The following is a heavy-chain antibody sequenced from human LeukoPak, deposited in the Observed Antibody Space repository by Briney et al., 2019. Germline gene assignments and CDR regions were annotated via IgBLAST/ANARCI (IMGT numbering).Heavy chain of an antibody. J-gene: IGHJ4*02. CDR3: ARHLAPEYYYDSSGYPDY. Sequence: PGESLKISCKGSGYSFTSYWIGWVRQMPGKGLEWMGIIYPGDSDTRYSPSFQGQVTISADKSISTAYLQWSSLKASDTAMYYCARHLAPEYYYDSSGYPDYWGQGTLVTVSS. CDR1: GYSFTSYW. V-gene: IGHV5-51*01. CDR2: IYPGDSDT. D-gene: IGHD3-22*01.